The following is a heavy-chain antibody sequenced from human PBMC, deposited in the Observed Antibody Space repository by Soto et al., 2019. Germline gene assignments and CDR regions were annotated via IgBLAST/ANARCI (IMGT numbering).Heavy chain of an antibody. V-gene: IGHV4-39*01. CDR2: IYYSGST. D-gene: IGHD6-6*01. CDR3: ARLGSSSSKVDY. J-gene: IGHJ4*02. CDR1: GGSISSSSYY. Sequence: QLQLQESGPGLVKPSETLSLTCTVSGGSISSSSYYWGWIRQPPGKGLEWIGSIYYSGSTYYNPSLKSRVTISVDTSKNQFSLKLSSVTAADTAVYYCARLGSSSSKVDYWGQGTLVTVSS.